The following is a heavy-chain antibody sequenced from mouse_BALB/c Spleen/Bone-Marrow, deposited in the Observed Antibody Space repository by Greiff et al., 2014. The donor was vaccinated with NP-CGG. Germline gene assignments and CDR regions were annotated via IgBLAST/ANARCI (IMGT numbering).Heavy chain of an antibody. J-gene: IGHJ3*01. CDR2: INPSNGGT. V-gene: IGHV1S81*02. CDR3: TRSNGNWFAY. CDR1: GYTFTSYY. Sequence: LVESGAELVKPGASVKLSCKASGYTFTSYYIYWVKQRPGQGLERIGEINPSNGGTNFNEKFKSKATLTVDKSSSTAYMQLSSLTSEDSAVYYCTRSNGNWFAYWGQGTLVTVSA. D-gene: IGHD2-1*01.